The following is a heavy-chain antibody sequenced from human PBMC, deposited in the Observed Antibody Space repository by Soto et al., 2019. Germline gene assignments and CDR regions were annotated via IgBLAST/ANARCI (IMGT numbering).Heavy chain of an antibody. D-gene: IGHD3-10*01. J-gene: IGHJ4*02. V-gene: IGHV3-30-3*01. CDR2: MSFDGANK. CDR3: ARDGYNRGGFDY. Sequence: QVQLVESGGGVVPPGGSLRVSCVASGFTFSSYNMHWVRQAPGEGLGWVAVMSFDGANKFYVDSVKGRFTISRDISRDTLYLQMSSLRDEDTAIYYCARDGYNRGGFDYWGQGTLVTVSS. CDR1: GFTFSSYN.